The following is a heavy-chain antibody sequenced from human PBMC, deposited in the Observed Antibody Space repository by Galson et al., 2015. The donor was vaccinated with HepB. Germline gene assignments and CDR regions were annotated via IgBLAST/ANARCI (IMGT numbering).Heavy chain of an antibody. V-gene: IGHV2-70*01. Sequence: PALVKPTQTLTLTCTFSGFSLSTSGMCVSWIRQPPGKALEWLALIDWDDNKYYSTSLKTRLTISKDTSKNQVVLTMTNMDPVATATYYCARIVGSYSNYWYYGMDVWGQETTVTVSS. CDR2: IDWDDNK. J-gene: IGHJ6*02. CDR3: ARIVGSYSNYWYYGMDV. D-gene: IGHD4-11*01. CDR1: GFSLSTSGMC.